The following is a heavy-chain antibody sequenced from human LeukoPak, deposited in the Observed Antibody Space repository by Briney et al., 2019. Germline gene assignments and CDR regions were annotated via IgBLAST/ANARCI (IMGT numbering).Heavy chain of an antibody. J-gene: IGHJ3*02. CDR1: GYTFTGYY. CDR3: AREGPGQTDGFDI. CDR2: INPNSGGT. V-gene: IGHV1-2*02. Sequence: ASVKVSCKASGYTFTGYYMHWVRQAPGRGLEWMGWINPNSGGTNYAQKFQGRVTMTRDTSVSTAYMELSRLRSDDTAVYYCAREGPGQTDGFDIWGQGTMVTVSS.